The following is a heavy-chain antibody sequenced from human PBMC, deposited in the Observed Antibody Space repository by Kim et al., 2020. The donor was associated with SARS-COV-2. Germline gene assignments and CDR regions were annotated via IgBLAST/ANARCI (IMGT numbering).Heavy chain of an antibody. CDR1: GFTFSSYG. D-gene: IGHD1-1*01. J-gene: IGHJ4*02. CDR2: IWYDGSNK. V-gene: IGHV3-33*01. CDR3: EREWGGQLGDY. Sequence: GGSLRLSCAASGFTFSSYGMHWVRQAPGKGLEGVAVIWYDGSNKYYADTVKGRFTISRDNSKNTRYLQMNSLRAEDPAVYYCEREWGGQLGDYRGQGTL.